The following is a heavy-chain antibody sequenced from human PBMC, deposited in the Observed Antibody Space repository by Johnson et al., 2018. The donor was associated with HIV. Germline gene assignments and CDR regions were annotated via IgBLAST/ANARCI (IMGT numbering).Heavy chain of an antibody. V-gene: IGHV3-30*01. Sequence: QMQLVESGGGVVQPGRSLRLSCAASGFSFSNYAMHWVRQAPGKGLEWVAVISYDGSYKYYAASVKGRFTISRDNSKNTLSLHMNSLRAEDTAVYYYARAIGDGYPGMKAFDIWGQGTMVTVSS. CDR1: GFSFSNYA. J-gene: IGHJ3*02. D-gene: IGHD5-24*01. CDR3: ARAIGDGYPGMKAFDI. CDR2: ISYDGSYK.